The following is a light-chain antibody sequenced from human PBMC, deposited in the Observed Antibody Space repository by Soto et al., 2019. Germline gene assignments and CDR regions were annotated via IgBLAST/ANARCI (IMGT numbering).Light chain of an antibody. CDR3: QQYNMWPIT. CDR1: QSVNTN. V-gene: IGKV3-15*01. J-gene: IGKJ5*01. Sequence: IVMTQSPVSLSVSPGERATLSCRASQSVNTNLVWYQQKPGQVPRLVIYGVSTRATDFPARFSGSGSGTDFTLTISSLQSEDFAVYYCQQYNMWPITFGQGTRLEIK. CDR2: GVS.